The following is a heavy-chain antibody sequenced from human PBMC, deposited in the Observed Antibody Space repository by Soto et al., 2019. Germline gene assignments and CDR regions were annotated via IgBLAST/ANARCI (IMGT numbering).Heavy chain of an antibody. CDR2: IKSKTDGGTT. CDR3: TTDNREFWGGYYYYYGMDV. CDR1: GFTFSNAW. J-gene: IGHJ6*02. D-gene: IGHD3-16*01. V-gene: IGHV3-15*01. Sequence: PGGSLRLSCAASGFTFSNAWMSWVRQAPGKGLEWVGRIKSKTDGGTTDYAAPVKGRFTISRDDSKNTLYLQMNSLKTEDTAVYYCTTDNREFWGGYYYYYGMDVWGQGTTVTVS.